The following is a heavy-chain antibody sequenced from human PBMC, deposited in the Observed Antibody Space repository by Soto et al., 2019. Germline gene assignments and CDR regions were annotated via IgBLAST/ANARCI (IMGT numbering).Heavy chain of an antibody. Sequence: EVHLLESGGGLVQPGGSLRLSCAASGFTFITYAMSWVRQAPGKGLEWVSTITPSGGTTYYADSVKGRFTISRDNSKGTFVLQMRRLRADDTALYCCTKDSLLVYYFDSWGQGTLVNVSS. V-gene: IGHV3-23*01. J-gene: IGHJ4*02. CDR1: GFTFITYA. CDR3: TKDSLLVYYFDS. D-gene: IGHD2-8*02. CDR2: ITPSGGTT.